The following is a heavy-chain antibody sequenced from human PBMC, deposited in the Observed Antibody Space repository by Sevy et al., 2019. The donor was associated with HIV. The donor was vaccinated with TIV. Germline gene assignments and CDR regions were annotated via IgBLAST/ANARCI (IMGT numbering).Heavy chain of an antibody. V-gene: IGHV3-23*01. J-gene: IGHJ4*02. D-gene: IGHD3-22*01. CDR2: ISGSGGST. Sequence: WGSLRLSCAASGFTFSSYAMSWVRQAPGKGLEWVSAISGSGGSTYYADSVKGRFTISRDNSKNTLYLQMNSLRAEDTAVYYCAKDPGGYDSSGYYTPIFDYWGQGTLVTVSS. CDR3: AKDPGGYDSSGYYTPIFDY. CDR1: GFTFSSYA.